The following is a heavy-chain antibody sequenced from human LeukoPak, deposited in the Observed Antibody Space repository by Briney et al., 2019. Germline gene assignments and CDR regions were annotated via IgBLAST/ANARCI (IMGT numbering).Heavy chain of an antibody. CDR2: INHSGST. D-gene: IGHD3-22*01. CDR3: ARARGYYDSSGYFRKFYYFDY. V-gene: IGHV4-34*01. J-gene: IGHJ4*02. CDR1: GGSFSGYY. Sequence: SETLSLTCGVYGGSFSGYYWSWIRQAPGKGLEWIGEINHSGSTNYNPSLKSRVTISVDTSKNQFSLKLSSVTAADTAVYYCARARGYYDSSGYFRKFYYFDYWGQGTLVTVSS.